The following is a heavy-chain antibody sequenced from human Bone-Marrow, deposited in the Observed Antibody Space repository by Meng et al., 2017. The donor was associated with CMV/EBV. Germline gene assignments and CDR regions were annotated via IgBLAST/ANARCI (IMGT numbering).Heavy chain of an antibody. V-gene: IGHV1-46*01. CDR3: ARAKGCSSTSCYHIDYYYGMDV. CDR2: INPSGGST. J-gene: IGHJ6*02. CDR1: GYTFTSYY. D-gene: IGHD2-2*01. Sequence: ASVKVSCKASGYTFTSYYMSWVRQAPGQGLEWMGIINPSGGSTSYAQKFQGRVTITTDESTSTAYMELSSLRSEDTAVYYCARAKGCSSTSCYHIDYYYGMDVWGQGTTVTVSS.